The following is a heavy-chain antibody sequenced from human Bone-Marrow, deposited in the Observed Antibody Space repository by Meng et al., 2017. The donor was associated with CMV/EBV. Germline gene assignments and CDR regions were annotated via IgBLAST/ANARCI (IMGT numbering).Heavy chain of an antibody. Sequence: ASVKVSCKASGYTFTSYGISWVRQAPGQGLEWMGWINPNSGGTNYAQKFQGRVTMTRDTSISTAYMDLSRLRSDDTAVYYCARVYYYGSGDYWGQGTLVTVSS. J-gene: IGHJ4*02. D-gene: IGHD3-10*01. CDR3: ARVYYYGSGDY. CDR2: INPNSGGT. V-gene: IGHV1-2*02. CDR1: GYTFTSYG.